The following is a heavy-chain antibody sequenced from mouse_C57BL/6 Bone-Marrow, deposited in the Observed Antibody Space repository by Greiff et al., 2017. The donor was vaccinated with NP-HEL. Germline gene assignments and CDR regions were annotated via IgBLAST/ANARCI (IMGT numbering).Heavy chain of an antibody. CDR3: ARRIYYYGSGYFDV. CDR1: GIAFSRYW. J-gene: IGHJ1*03. Sequence: EVKLLQSGGGLVQPGGSLKLSCAASGIAFSRYWMSWVRRAPGKGLEWIGEINPDSSTINYAPSLKDKFIISRDNAKNTLYLQMSKVRSEDTALYYCARRIYYYGSGYFDVWGTGTTVTVSS. V-gene: IGHV4-1*01. D-gene: IGHD1-1*01. CDR2: INPDSSTI.